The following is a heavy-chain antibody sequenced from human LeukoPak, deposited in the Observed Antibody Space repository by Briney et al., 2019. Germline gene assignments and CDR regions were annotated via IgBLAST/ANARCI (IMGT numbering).Heavy chain of an antibody. CDR1: GFTFDTSW. Sequence: GGSLRLSCSASGFTFDTSWMHWVRQAPRKGLQWVANMKPDGSEKYYVDSVKGRFTISRDNAKNSLYLQMNSLRAEDTAVYYCAKLANPGYWGQGTLVAVSS. V-gene: IGHV3-7*01. J-gene: IGHJ4*02. D-gene: IGHD6-13*01. CDR3: AKLANPGY. CDR2: MKPDGSEK.